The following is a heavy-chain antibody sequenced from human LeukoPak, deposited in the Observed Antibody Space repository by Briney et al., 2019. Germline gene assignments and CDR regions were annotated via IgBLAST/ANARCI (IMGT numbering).Heavy chain of an antibody. Sequence: KPSETLSLTCAVYGGSFSGYYWSWIRQPPGKGLKWIGEINRSGSTNYNPSLKSRVTISVDTSKNQFSLKLSSVTAADTAVYYCARATPVYSSGWYYFDYWGQGTLVTVSS. CDR1: GGSFSGYY. D-gene: IGHD6-19*01. V-gene: IGHV4-34*01. CDR2: INRSGST. J-gene: IGHJ4*02. CDR3: ARATPVYSSGWYYFDY.